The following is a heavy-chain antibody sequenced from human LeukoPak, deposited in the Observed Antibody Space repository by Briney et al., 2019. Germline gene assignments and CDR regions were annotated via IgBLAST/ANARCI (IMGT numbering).Heavy chain of an antibody. CDR2: INPNSGDT. V-gene: IGHV1-2*02. J-gene: IGHJ5*02. CDR3: ARDISPNSGFDP. CDR1: GYSFTGHY. Sequence: ASVKVSCKASGYSFTGHYIHWVRQAPGQGLDWMGWINPNSGDTNYAQKFQGRVTMTGDTSIGTAYLEMSMLGSDDTAVYYCARDISPNSGFDPWGQGTLVTVSS. D-gene: IGHD3-3*02.